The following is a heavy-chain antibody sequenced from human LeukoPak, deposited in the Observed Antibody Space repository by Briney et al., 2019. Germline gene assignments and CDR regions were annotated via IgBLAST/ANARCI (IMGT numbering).Heavy chain of an antibody. CDR3: ARDFGITIFGVDMYYFDY. V-gene: IGHV4-38-2*02. CDR2: IYHSGST. J-gene: IGHJ4*02. CDR1: GYSISSGYY. Sequence: SETLSLTCTVSGYSISSGYYWGWIRQPPGKGLEWIGSIYHSGSTYYNPSLKSRVTISVDTSKSQFSLKLSSVTAADTAVYYCARDFGITIFGVDMYYFDYWGQGTLVTVSS. D-gene: IGHD3-3*01.